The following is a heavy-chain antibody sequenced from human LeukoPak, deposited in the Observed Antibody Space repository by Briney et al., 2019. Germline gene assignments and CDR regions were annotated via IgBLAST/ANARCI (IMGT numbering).Heavy chain of an antibody. J-gene: IGHJ4*02. D-gene: IGHD4-17*01. V-gene: IGHV3-20*04. Sequence: GGSLRLSCAASGFTFDDYGMSWVRQAPEKGLEWVSGINWNGGSTGYADSVKGRFTISRGNAKNSLYLQMNSLRAEDRALYYCEGVRGDYVFIFDCSGQGTLVTVFS. CDR1: GFTFDDYG. CDR3: EGVRGDYVFIFDC. CDR2: INWNGGST.